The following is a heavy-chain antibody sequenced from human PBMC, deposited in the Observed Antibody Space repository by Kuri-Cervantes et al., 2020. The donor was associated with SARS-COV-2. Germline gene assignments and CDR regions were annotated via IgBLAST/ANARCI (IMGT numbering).Heavy chain of an antibody. V-gene: IGHV1-69*13. CDR2: IIPIFGTA. D-gene: IGHD6-13*01. J-gene: IGHJ5*02. Sequence: SVKVSCKASGGTFSSYAISWVRQAPGQGLEWMGGIIPIFGTANYAQKFRGRVTITADESTSTAYMELSSLRSEDTAVYYCARVAPPGQQLVHNSGYNWFDPWGQGTLVTVSS. CDR1: GGTFSSYA. CDR3: ARVAPPGQQLVHNSGYNWFDP.